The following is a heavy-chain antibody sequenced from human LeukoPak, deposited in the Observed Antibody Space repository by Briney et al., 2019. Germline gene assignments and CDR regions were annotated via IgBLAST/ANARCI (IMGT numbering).Heavy chain of an antibody. CDR2: IIPIFGTA. D-gene: IGHD1-26*01. V-gene: IGHV1-69*13. J-gene: IGHJ4*02. CDR3: AGQGSYSGSYLDY. Sequence: ASVKVSCKASGGTFSSYAISWVRQAPGQGLEWMGGIIPIFGTANYAQKFQGRVTITADESTSTAYMELSSLRPEDTAVYYCAGQGSYSGSYLDYWGQGTLVTVSS. CDR1: GGTFSSYA.